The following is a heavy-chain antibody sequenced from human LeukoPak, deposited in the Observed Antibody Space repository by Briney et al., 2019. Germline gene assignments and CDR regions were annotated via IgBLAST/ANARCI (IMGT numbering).Heavy chain of an antibody. CDR3: ARGASGSGWLGY. Sequence: VASVKVSCKASGGTFSSYAISWVRQAPGQGLEWMGGIIPIFGTANYAQKFQGRVTITTDESTSTAYMELSSLRSEDTAVYYCARGASGSGWLGYWGQGTLVTVSS. CDR1: GGTFSSYA. V-gene: IGHV1-69*05. J-gene: IGHJ4*02. CDR2: IIPIFGTA. D-gene: IGHD6-19*01.